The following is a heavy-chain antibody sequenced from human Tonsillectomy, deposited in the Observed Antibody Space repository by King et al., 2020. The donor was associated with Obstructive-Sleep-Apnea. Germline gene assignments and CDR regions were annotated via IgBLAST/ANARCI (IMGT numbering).Heavy chain of an antibody. D-gene: IGHD1-14*01. J-gene: IGHJ4*02. V-gene: IGHV3-64*01. CDR2: INNNGGST. Sequence: QLVQSGGGLVQPGGSLRLSCAASGFTFGSYSMHWVRQAPGKGLEYVSAINNNGGSTYYANSVRGRFTISRDNSKNTLYLQMDSLRAEDMAVYYCARYGPPYDYWGKGTLVTVSS. CDR1: GFTFGSYS. CDR3: ARYGPPYDY.